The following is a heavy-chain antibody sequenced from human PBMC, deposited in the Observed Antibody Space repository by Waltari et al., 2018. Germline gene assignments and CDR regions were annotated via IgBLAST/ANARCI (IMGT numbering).Heavy chain of an antibody. V-gene: IGHV4-34*01. CDR1: GGSFSGYY. J-gene: IGHJ5*02. D-gene: IGHD5-12*01. CDR3: ARGVRWLRPPALHNWFDP. CDR2: INHSGST. Sequence: QVQLQQWGAGLLKPSETLSLTCAVYGGSFSGYYWSWIRQPPGKGMEWIGEINHSGSTNYNPSLKSRVTRSVDTSTNQFSLKLSSVTAADTAVYYCARGVRWLRPPALHNWFDPWGQGTLVTVSS.